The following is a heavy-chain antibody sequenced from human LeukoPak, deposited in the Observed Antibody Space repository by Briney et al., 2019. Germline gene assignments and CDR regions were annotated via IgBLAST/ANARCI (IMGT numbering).Heavy chain of an antibody. CDR1: GFTFSSYS. Sequence: GRSLRLSCAASGFTFSSYSMNWVRQAPGKGLEWVSYISSSSSTIYYADSVKGRFTISRDNAKNSLYLQMNSLRAEDTAVYYCARDLVTTSFLPDAFDIWGQGTMVTVSS. CDR2: ISSSSSTI. D-gene: IGHD4-17*01. CDR3: ARDLVTTSFLPDAFDI. V-gene: IGHV3-48*04. J-gene: IGHJ3*02.